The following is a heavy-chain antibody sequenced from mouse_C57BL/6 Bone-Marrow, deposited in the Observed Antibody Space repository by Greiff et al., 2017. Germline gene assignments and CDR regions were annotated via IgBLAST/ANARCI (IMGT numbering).Heavy chain of an antibody. J-gene: IGHJ3*01. V-gene: IGHV1-69*01. D-gene: IGHD2-3*01. CDR1: GYTFTSYW. CDR2: IDPSDSYT. CDR3: ASSLYDGYYGWFAY. Sequence: QVQLQQPGAELVMPGASVKLSCKASGYTFTSYWMHWVKQRPGQGLEWFGEIDPSDSYTNYNQKFKGKSTLTVDKSSSTAYMQLSSLTSEDSAVYYCASSLYDGYYGWFAYWGQGTLVTVSA.